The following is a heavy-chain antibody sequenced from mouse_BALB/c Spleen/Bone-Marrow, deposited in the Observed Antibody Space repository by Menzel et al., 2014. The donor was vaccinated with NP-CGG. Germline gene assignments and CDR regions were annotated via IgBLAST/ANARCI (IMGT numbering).Heavy chain of an antibody. CDR1: GYSFTSYY. CDR3: ARNWDFDY. Sequence: LVESGPELMKPGAPVKISCKASGYSFTSYYMHWVKQSHGKSLEWIGYIDPFNGGTSYNQKFKGKATLTVDKSSITAHMHLISLTSEDSAVYYCARNWDFDYWGQGTTLTVSS. J-gene: IGHJ2*01. CDR2: IDPFNGGT. V-gene: IGHV1S135*01. D-gene: IGHD4-1*01.